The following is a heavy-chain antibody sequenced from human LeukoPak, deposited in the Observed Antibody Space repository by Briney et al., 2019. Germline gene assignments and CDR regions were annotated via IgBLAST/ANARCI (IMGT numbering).Heavy chain of an antibody. D-gene: IGHD1-26*01. V-gene: IGHV3-73*01. CDR1: GFTLSGSA. CDR3: TRDSGTYNWFDP. Sequence: GGSLRLSCAASGFTLSGSAIHWVRHSSGKGMEWIGQIDKKDKGYATATAYAASVKGRFTISRDDSINTAYLQMKSLKTEDTALYYCTRDSGTYNWFDPWGQGTLVTVSS. J-gene: IGHJ5*02. CDR2: IDKKDKGYATAT.